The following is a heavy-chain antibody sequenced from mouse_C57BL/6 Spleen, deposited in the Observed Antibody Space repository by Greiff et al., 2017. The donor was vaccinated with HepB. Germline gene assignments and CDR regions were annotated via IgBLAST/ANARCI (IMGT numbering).Heavy chain of an antibody. Sequence: DVMLVESGGGLVKPGGSLKLSCAASGFTFSSYAMSWVRQTPEKRLEWVATISDGGSYTYYPDNVKGRFTISRDNAKNNLYLQMSHLKSEDTAMYYCARDERDYYGSSYSAYWGQGTLVTVSA. D-gene: IGHD1-1*01. CDR3: ARDERDYYGSSYSAY. CDR1: GFTFSSYA. J-gene: IGHJ3*01. CDR2: ISDGGSYT. V-gene: IGHV5-4*01.